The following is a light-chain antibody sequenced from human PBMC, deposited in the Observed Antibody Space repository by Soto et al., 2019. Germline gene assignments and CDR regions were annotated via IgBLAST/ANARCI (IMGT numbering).Light chain of an antibody. V-gene: IGKV3-20*01. J-gene: IGKJ1*01. CDR2: GAS. CDR1: QSVGSIY. Sequence: EIVVTQTPGTLSLSPGERATLSCRVSQSVGSIYLAWYQVKPGQAPRRLIYGASSRATGIPDRFSGRGFGTDFTLTISRLEPEDFAVYYCQHSGDFRWTFGLGTKVDIK. CDR3: QHSGDFRWT.